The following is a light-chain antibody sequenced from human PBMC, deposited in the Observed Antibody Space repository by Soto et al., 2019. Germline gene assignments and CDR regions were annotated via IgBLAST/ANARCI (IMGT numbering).Light chain of an antibody. CDR2: END. CDR1: TSNIGNNY. V-gene: IGLV1-51*02. Sequence: QSELTQPPSGSGAPGQKVSISCSRSTSNIGNNYVSWFQQLPGTAPKLLIYENDKRPSGIPDRSSGSTSGTSATLGITGLQTGDEADYYCGTWDSSLSGYVFATGTKVTVL. J-gene: IGLJ1*01. CDR3: GTWDSSLSGYV.